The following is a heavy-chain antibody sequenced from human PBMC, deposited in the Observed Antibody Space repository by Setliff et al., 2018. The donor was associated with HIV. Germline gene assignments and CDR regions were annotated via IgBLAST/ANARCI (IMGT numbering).Heavy chain of an antibody. J-gene: IGHJ3*02. D-gene: IGHD6-19*01. V-gene: IGHV3-21*01. Sequence: PGGSLRLSCAASGFTFDDYAMHWVRQAPGKGLEWVASISSTSTYIYYAESIKGRFTISRDNAKNSIFLQMNSLRAEDTAVYYCARMTVSGRAFDIWGQGTMVTVSS. CDR2: ISSTSTYI. CDR3: ARMTVSGRAFDI. CDR1: GFTFDDYA.